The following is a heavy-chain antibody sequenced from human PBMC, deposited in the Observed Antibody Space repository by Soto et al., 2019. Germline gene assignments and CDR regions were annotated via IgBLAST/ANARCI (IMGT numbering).Heavy chain of an antibody. J-gene: IGHJ5*01. D-gene: IGHD1-1*01. V-gene: IGHV4-4*02. CDR1: GGSVRAPDW. Sequence: SETLFLTCTLSGGSVRAPDWWNWVRQSPDKGLEWIAEVHISGHSNYNPSLRSRVSVSIDSSKNQFYLNLNSVTAADTAIYYCARVRQGCSANNCYFDPWGQGTQVTVSS. CDR2: VHISGHS. CDR3: ARVRQGCSANNCYFDP.